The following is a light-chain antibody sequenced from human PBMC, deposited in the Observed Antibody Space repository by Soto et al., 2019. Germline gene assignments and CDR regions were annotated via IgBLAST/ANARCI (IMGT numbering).Light chain of an antibody. CDR1: QSISTN. CDR2: GPS. CDR3: QQRSNWTPIT. V-gene: IGKV3-15*01. J-gene: IGKJ5*01. Sequence: EIVLTQSPATLSVSPGERVTLSCRASQSISTNLAWYQQKPGQAPRLLIYGPSTRATGVPARFSGSGSGTEFTLTISSLHSEDFAIYYCQQRSNWTPITLGQGTRLEIK.